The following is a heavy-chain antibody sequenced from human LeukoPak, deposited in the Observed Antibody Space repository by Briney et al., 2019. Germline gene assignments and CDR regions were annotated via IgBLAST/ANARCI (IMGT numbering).Heavy chain of an antibody. CDR1: GYTFTSYG. CDR2: ISGHNGNT. Sequence: ASVKVSCKASGYTFTSYGISWVRQAPGQGLEWMGWISGHNGNTNYAQKLQGRVTMTTDTSTSTAYMELRSLRSDDTAVYYCARDETYYYDSSGYYYVVWGQGTLVTVSS. J-gene: IGHJ4*02. V-gene: IGHV1-18*01. CDR3: ARDETYYYDSSGYYYVV. D-gene: IGHD3-22*01.